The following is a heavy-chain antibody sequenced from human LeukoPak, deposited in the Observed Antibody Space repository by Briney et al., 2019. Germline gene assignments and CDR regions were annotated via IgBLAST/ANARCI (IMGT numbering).Heavy chain of an antibody. CDR1: GYSISSGYY. J-gene: IGHJ5*02. Sequence: SETLSLTCTVSGYSISSGYYWGWIRQPPGKGLEWIGSIYHSGSTNYNPSLKSRVTISVDTSKNQFSLKLSSVTAADTAVYYCARGLRWTGFRFDPWGQGTLVTVSS. CDR2: IYHSGST. V-gene: IGHV4-38-2*02. D-gene: IGHD5-24*01. CDR3: ARGLRWTGFRFDP.